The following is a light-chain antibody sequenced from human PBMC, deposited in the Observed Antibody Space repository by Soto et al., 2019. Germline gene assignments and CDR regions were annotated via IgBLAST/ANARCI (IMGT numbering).Light chain of an antibody. CDR3: LQHYSYPRT. V-gene: IGKV1-6*02. J-gene: IGKJ1*01. CDR2: AAS. CDR1: QDIRND. Sequence: AVQMTQSPPSLSASVGDRVTLVCRASQDIRNDLGWYQQKPGSAPKLLIYAASNLQTGVPSRFIGSGSGTDFTLTISSLQPEDFATYYFLQHYSYPRTFGQGTKLEIK.